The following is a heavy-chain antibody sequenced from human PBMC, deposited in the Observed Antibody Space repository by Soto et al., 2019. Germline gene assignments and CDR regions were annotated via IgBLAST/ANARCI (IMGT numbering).Heavy chain of an antibody. J-gene: IGHJ3*01. Sequence: GESLKISCKAPGYKFTTFWLNRVRQTPGKGLEWLGRIDPTDSFTNYSPPFEGHVTISVDRSISTAYLQWNSLQASDTAIYYCARPASGGSRDAFDVWGQGTTVTVSS. CDR1: GYKFTTFW. D-gene: IGHD2-15*01. CDR3: ARPASGGSRDAFDV. V-gene: IGHV5-10-1*01. CDR2: IDPTDSFT.